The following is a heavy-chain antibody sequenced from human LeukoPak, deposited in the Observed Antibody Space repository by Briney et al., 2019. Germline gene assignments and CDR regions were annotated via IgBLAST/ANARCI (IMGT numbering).Heavy chain of an antibody. CDR2: INRDGSRT. CDR3: ARGGSDTAMAHDY. D-gene: IGHD5-18*01. V-gene: IGHV3-74*01. Sequence: GGSLRLSCAASGFTFSNHWMHWVGQAPGKGRMWVSRINRDGSRTHYADSVKRRFTISRDDAKNTLYLQVNSLRAEDTAVSFCARGGSDTAMAHDYWGQGTLVTVSS. CDR1: GFTFSNHW. J-gene: IGHJ4*02.